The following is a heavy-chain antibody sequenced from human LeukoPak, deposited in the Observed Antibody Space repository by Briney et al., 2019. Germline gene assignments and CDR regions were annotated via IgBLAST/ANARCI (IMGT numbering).Heavy chain of an antibody. CDR2: ISSSGSTI. CDR3: ARPLITMVRGVHFDP. D-gene: IGHD3-10*01. CDR1: GFTFSSYE. Sequence: GGSLRLSCAASGFTFSSYEMNWVRQAPGKGLEWVSYISSSGSTIYYADSVKGRFTISRDNAKNSLYLHMNSLRAEDTAVYYCARPLITMVRGVHFDPWGQGTLVTVSS. V-gene: IGHV3-48*03. J-gene: IGHJ5*02.